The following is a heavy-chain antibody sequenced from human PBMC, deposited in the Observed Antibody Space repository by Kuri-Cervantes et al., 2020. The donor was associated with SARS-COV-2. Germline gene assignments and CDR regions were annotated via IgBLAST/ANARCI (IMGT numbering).Heavy chain of an antibody. Sequence: GGSLRLSCAASGFTFSSYAMSWVRQASGKGLEWVSTISGSGGSTYYADSVKGRFTISRDNSKNTLYLQMNGLRAEDTAVYYCARETTRGGYDYWDQGTLVTVSS. CDR3: ARETTRGGYDY. V-gene: IGHV3-23*01. D-gene: IGHD5-12*01. CDR2: ISGSGGST. CDR1: GFTFSSYA. J-gene: IGHJ4*02.